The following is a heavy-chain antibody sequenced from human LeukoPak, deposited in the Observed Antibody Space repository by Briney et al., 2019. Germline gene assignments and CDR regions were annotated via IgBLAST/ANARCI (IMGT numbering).Heavy chain of an antibody. CDR1: GFTFSSYA. CDR2: ISGSGGST. D-gene: IGHD3-10*01. Sequence: GGSLRLSCAASGFTFSSYAMSWVRQAPGKGLEWVSAISGSGGSTYYADSVKGRFTISRDNSKNTLYLQMSSLRAEDTAVYYCAKAGGGILWFGELLDYYGMDVWGKGTTVTVSS. J-gene: IGHJ6*04. V-gene: IGHV3-23*01. CDR3: AKAGGGILWFGELLDYYGMDV.